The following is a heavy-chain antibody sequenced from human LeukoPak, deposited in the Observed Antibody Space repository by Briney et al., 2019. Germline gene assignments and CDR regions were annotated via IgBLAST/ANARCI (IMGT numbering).Heavy chain of an antibody. J-gene: IGHJ6*02. D-gene: IGHD3-10*01. CDR3: ARDQTYYYGSGHLYYYYYGMDV. Sequence: QSGGSLRLSCAASGFTFSSYWMSWVRQAPGKGLEWVANIKQDGSKKYYVDSVKGRFTISRDNAENSLYLQMNSLRAEDTAVYYCARDQTYYYGSGHLYYYYYGMDVWGQGTTVTVSS. CDR2: IKQDGSKK. CDR1: GFTFSSYW. V-gene: IGHV3-7*01.